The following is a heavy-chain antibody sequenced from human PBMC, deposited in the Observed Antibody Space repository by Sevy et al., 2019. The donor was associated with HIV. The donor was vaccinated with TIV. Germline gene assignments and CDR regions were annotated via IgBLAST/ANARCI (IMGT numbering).Heavy chain of an antibody. V-gene: IGHV3-30-3*01. CDR3: ARAQDCSSTSCYKYYYYGMDV. CDR1: GFTFSSYA. CDR2: ISYDGSNK. J-gene: IGHJ6*02. D-gene: IGHD2-2*02. Sequence: GGSLRLSCAASGFTFSSYAMHWVRQAPGKGLEWVAVISYDGSNKYYADSVKGRFTISRDNSKNTLYLQMNSLRAEDTAVYYCARAQDCSSTSCYKYYYYGMDVWGQGTTVTVSS.